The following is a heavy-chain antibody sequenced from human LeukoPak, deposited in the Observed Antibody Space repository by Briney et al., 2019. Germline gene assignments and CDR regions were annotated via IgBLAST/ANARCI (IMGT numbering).Heavy chain of an antibody. CDR1: GYTFTNYA. D-gene: IGHD3-3*01. CDR2: INAGNGNT. Sequence: GASVTVSYKASGYTFTNYALHWVRQAPGQRFEWMGWINAGNGNTKYSQKFQGRVTITRDTSANTAYMQLSSLRSEDTAVYYCARGTYYAFWSGSFDPWGQGTLVTVSS. V-gene: IGHV1-3*01. J-gene: IGHJ5*02. CDR3: ARGTYYAFWSGSFDP.